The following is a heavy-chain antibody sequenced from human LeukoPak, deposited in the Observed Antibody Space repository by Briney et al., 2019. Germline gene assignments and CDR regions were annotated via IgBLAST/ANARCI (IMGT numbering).Heavy chain of an antibody. D-gene: IGHD1-26*01. V-gene: IGHV3-30*02. Sequence: GGSLRLSCAAAGFTFRSDGMHWVRQAPGKGLEWVAFTRYEGSNTYYADSVKGRFTISRENSKNTLYLQMNSLRAEDTAVYYCAKDFSPGELLLGFDYWGQGTLVTVSS. J-gene: IGHJ4*02. CDR3: AKDFSPGELLLGFDY. CDR1: GFTFRSDG. CDR2: TRYEGSNT.